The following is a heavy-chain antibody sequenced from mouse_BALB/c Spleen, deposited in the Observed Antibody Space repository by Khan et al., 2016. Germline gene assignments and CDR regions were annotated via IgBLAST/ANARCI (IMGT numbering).Heavy chain of an antibody. D-gene: IGHD1-2*01. V-gene: IGHV1-77*01. CDR3: ARSYYGYFAMDY. Sequence: VQLQESGTELPRPGASVKLSCKASGYTFTDYYLHWVKQRTGQGLEWIGEIFPGSGSTYYNEKFKGKASLTADTSSSTAYMQLSSLTSEDSAVXCCARSYYGYFAMDYWGHGASVTVSS. CDR1: GYTFTDYY. CDR2: IFPGSGST. J-gene: IGHJ4*01.